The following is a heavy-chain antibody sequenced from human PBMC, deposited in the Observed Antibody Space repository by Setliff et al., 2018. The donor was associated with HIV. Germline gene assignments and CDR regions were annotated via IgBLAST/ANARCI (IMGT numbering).Heavy chain of an antibody. J-gene: IGHJ6*03. CDR1: GGSISSFY. V-gene: IGHV4-59*08. D-gene: IGHD1-1*01. Sequence: ASETLSLTCTVSGGSISSFYWSWIRQPPGKGLEWIGYIYYSGSTSYNPSLKSRVTISVDTSKTQFSPKLSSVTAADTAVYYCARHAPRNHDLAGVFYPYYMDVWGKGTTVTVSS. CDR2: IYYSGST. CDR3: ARHAPRNHDLAGVFYPYYMDV.